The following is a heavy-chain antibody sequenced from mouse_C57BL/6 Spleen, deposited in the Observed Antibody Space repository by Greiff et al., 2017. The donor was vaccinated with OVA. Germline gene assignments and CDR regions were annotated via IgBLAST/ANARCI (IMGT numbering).Heavy chain of an antibody. V-gene: IGHV1-78*01. CDR1: GYTFTDHT. CDR2: IYPRDGST. D-gene: IGHD2-5*01. J-gene: IGHJ2*01. Sequence: QVQLQQSDAELVKPGASVKISCKVSGYTFTDHTIHWMKQRPEQGLEWIGYIYPRDGSTKYNEKFKGKATLTADKSSSTAYLQLNSLTSKDSAVYFFASIYYSNYLDSWGQGTTLTVSS. CDR3: ASIYYSNYLDS.